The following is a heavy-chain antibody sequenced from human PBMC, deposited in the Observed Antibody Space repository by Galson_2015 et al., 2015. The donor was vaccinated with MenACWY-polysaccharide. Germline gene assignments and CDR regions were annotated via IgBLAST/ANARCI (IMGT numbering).Heavy chain of an antibody. CDR3: ARDPLDSSGYTRGSVFDL. J-gene: IGHJ2*01. CDR2: IKQDGSEK. D-gene: IGHD3-22*01. V-gene: IGHV3-7*01. Sequence: SLRLSCAASGFTFSSLWMSWVRQAPGKGLEWVAIIKQDGSEKYYVDSVKGRFSISRDNAKNSLYLQTNSLRSEDTAVYYCARDPLDSSGYTRGSVFDLWGRGTLVTVSS. CDR1: GFTFSSLW.